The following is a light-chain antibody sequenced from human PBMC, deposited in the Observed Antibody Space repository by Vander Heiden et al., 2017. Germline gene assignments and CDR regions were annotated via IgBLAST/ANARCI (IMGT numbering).Light chain of an antibody. CDR2: GAS. Sequence: EIVMTQSPATLSVSPGERATLSCRASQSVSSNLAWYQQKPGQAPRLLIYGASTRATGIPARFSGSGYGIPEFTLTISSLQSEDFAVYYCQQHNNWPPYTFGQGTKLEIK. CDR1: QSVSSN. CDR3: QQHNNWPPYT. V-gene: IGKV3-15*01. J-gene: IGKJ2*01.